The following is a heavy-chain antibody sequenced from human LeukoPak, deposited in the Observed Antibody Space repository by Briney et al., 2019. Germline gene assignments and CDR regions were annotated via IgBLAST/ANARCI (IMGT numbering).Heavy chain of an antibody. Sequence: GGSLRLSCAASGFTFSNAWMSWVRQAPGKGLEWVGRIKSKTDGGTTDYAAPVKGRFTISRDDSKNTLYLQMNSLKTEDTAVYYCRDDYVWGSFDYWGQGTLVTVSS. CDR3: RDDYVWGSFDY. J-gene: IGHJ4*02. CDR2: IKSKTDGGTT. V-gene: IGHV3-15*01. D-gene: IGHD3-16*01. CDR1: GFTFSNAW.